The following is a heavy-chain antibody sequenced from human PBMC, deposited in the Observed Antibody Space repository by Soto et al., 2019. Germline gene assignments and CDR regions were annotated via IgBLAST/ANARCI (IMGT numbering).Heavy chain of an antibody. D-gene: IGHD3-3*01. V-gene: IGHV3-23*01. Sequence: LRLSCAASGFTFSSYAMSWVRQAPGKGLEWVSAISGSGGSTYYADSVKGRFTISRDNSKNTLYLQMNSLRAEDTAVYYCAKGLRFLEWLSPPVGMDVWGQGTTVTVSS. CDR1: GFTFSSYA. J-gene: IGHJ6*02. CDR3: AKGLRFLEWLSPPVGMDV. CDR2: ISGSGGST.